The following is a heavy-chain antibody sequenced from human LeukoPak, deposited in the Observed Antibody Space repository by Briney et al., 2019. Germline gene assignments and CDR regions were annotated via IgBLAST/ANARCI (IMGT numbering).Heavy chain of an antibody. J-gene: IGHJ4*02. CDR3: ARHVGSGSWFDY. D-gene: IGHD1-26*01. CDR1: GGSISSSSYY. Sequence: SETLSLTCTVSGGSISSSSYYWGWIRQPPGKGLEWIGSIYYSGSTYYNPSLESRVTISVDTSKNQFSLKLSPVTAADTAMYYCARHVGSGSWFDYWGQGTLVTVSS. V-gene: IGHV4-39*01. CDR2: IYYSGST.